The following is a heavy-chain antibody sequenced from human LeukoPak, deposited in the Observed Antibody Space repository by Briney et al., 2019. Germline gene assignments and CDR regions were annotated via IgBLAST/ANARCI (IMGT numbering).Heavy chain of an antibody. CDR2: INNSGVT. Sequence: SETLSLTCTVYRGSFSGYYWTWIRQAPGKGLEWIGEINNSGVTYYNPSLESRVTISRDTSKIQFSLQLKSVTAADTAVYYCARGGTTHYYGSGTSPWGQGTLVVVSS. V-gene: IGHV4-34*01. J-gene: IGHJ5*02. CDR3: ARGGTTHYYGSGTSP. D-gene: IGHD3-10*01. CDR1: RGSFSGYY.